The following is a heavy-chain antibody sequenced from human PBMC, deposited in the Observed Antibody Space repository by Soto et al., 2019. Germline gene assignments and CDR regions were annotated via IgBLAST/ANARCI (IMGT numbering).Heavy chain of an antibody. V-gene: IGHV4-4*02. CDR2: AYHNGLT. Sequence: SETLSLTCAVSGDSVTSNVWWSWVRQPPGKGLEWIGEAYHNGLTDYNPSLKSRVTMSVDTSKNEFSLKLTSLTAADTAIYYCARDSGYGSGASVNHYLDYWGHGTLVTVSS. J-gene: IGHJ4*01. CDR1: GDSVTSNVW. D-gene: IGHD3-10*01. CDR3: ARDSGYGSGASVNHYLDY.